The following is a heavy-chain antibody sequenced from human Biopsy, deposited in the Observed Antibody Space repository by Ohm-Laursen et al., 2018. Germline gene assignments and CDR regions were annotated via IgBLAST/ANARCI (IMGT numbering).Heavy chain of an antibody. Sequence: ASVKVSCKSSGYTFTAYGISWVRQAPGQGLEWMGWISTYNDDTNIAQKFQGRVSMATDTSTRTAYMELRSLRSGDTAIYFCARDPGYDFWSGSDPFDIWGQGTLVTVS. CDR3: ARDPGYDFWSGSDPFDI. D-gene: IGHD3-3*01. CDR2: ISTYNDDT. V-gene: IGHV1-18*04. CDR1: GYTFTAYG. J-gene: IGHJ3*02.